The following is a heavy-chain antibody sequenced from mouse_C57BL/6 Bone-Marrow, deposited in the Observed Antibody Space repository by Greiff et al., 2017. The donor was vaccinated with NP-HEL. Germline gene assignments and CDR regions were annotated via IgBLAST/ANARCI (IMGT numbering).Heavy chain of an antibody. Sequence: DVHLVESGGGLVKPGGSLKLSCAASGFTFSDYGMHWVRQAPEKGLEWVAYISSGSSTIYYADTVKGRFTISRDNAKNTLFLQMTSLRSEDTAMYYCARRRRGNAMDYWGQGTSVTVSS. J-gene: IGHJ4*01. CDR1: GFTFSDYG. CDR3: ARRRRGNAMDY. CDR2: ISSGSSTI. V-gene: IGHV5-17*01.